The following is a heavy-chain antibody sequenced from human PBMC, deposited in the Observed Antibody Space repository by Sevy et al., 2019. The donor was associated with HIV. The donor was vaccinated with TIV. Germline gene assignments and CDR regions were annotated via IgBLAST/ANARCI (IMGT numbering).Heavy chain of an antibody. V-gene: IGHV3-23*01. D-gene: IGHD3-10*01. CDR3: AKPSNMVRGVIITNNWFDP. J-gene: IGHJ5*02. CDR2: ISGSGGST. Sequence: GGFLRLSCAASGFTFSSYAMSWVRQAPGKGLEWVSAISGSGGSTYYADSVKGRFTISRDNSKNTLYLQMNSLRAEDTAVYYCAKPSNMVRGVIITNNWFDPWGQGTLVTVSS. CDR1: GFTFSSYA.